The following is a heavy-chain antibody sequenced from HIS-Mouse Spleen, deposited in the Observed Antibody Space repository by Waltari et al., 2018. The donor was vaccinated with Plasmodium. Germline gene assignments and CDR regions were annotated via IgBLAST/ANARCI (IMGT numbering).Heavy chain of an antibody. CDR2: INSDGSST. Sequence: EVQLVESGGGLVQPGGSLRLSCAASGFTFSSYWMHWVRQAPGKGRVGYSRINSDGSSTRYADSVKGRVTISRDNAKNTLYLQMNSLGAEDTAVYYCARTIAAAGTGDAFDMWGQGTMVTVSS. CDR1: GFTFSSYW. V-gene: IGHV3-74*01. J-gene: IGHJ3*02. CDR3: ARTIAAAGTGDAFDM. D-gene: IGHD6-13*01.